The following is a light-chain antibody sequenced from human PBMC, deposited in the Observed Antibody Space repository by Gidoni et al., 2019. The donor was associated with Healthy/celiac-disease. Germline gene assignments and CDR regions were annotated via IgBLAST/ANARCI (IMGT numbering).Light chain of an antibody. CDR3: RQRCNSTHT. V-gene: IGKV1-39*01. CDR1: QSISSY. J-gene: IGKJ2*01. CDR2: AAS. Sequence: DIQMTQSPSSLSASVGDRVTITCRASQSISSYLNWYQQKPGKAPKLLIYAASSLQSGVPSRFISSGSCTEYTLPISSLQPQDYAAYYCRQRCNSTHTFGQXTKLEIK.